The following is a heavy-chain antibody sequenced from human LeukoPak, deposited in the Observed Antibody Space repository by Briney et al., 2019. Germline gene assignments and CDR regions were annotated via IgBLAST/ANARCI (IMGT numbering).Heavy chain of an antibody. V-gene: IGHV3-30*04. J-gene: IGHJ4*02. Sequence: GGSLRLSCAASGFTFSSYAMHWVRQAPGKGLEWVAVISYDGSNKYYADSVKGRFTISRDNSKNTLYLQMNSLRAEDTAVYYCARGGYSGPDPGYWGQGTLVTVSS. D-gene: IGHD5-12*01. CDR1: GFTFSSYA. CDR3: ARGGYSGPDPGY. CDR2: ISYDGSNK.